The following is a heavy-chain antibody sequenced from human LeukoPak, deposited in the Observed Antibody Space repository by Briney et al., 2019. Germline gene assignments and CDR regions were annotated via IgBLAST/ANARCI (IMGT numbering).Heavy chain of an antibody. V-gene: IGHV3-73*01. Sequence: TGGSLSLSCAASGFTFSGSGMHWVRQGSGQGREWVGLIRVKANNYATAYIASVKGSFTNSRDDTNKTAYLLKSSLKTEDTCVYYSARWDCTTTGCYPFDYWGQGTLVTVSS. CDR2: IRVKANNYAT. CDR3: ARWDCTTTGCYPFDY. J-gene: IGHJ4*02. CDR1: GFTFSGSG. D-gene: IGHD2-2*01.